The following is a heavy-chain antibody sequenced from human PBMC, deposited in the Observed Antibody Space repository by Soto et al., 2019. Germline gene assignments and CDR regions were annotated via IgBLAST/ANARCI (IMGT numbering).Heavy chain of an antibody. J-gene: IGHJ4*02. V-gene: IGHV4-59*01. Sequence: SETLSLTCTVSGVSISRYYWNWIRQPPGKGLEWLGYIYYSGSTNYNPSLESRVTISVDTSKNQFSLRLNSVTAADTAVYYCARSQYTGYERPTFVSSFAYWGLGTLVTVSS. CDR2: IYYSGST. CDR1: GVSISRYY. D-gene: IGHD1-20*01. CDR3: ARSQYTGYERPTFVSSFAY.